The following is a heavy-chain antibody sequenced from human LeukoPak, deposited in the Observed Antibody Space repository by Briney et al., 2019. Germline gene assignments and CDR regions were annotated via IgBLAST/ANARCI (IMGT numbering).Heavy chain of an antibody. Sequence: PGGALRLSCPASGFIFSSHWMNWVRQAPGKGLEWVANINQDGSVKYYVDSMKGRFTISRDNAKNSLYLEMSSLRAEDTAVYYCARDATPPGIIFDYWGQGTLVTVSS. D-gene: IGHD1-14*01. CDR2: INQDGSVK. J-gene: IGHJ4*02. CDR3: ARDATPPGIIFDY. V-gene: IGHV3-7*01. CDR1: GFIFSSHW.